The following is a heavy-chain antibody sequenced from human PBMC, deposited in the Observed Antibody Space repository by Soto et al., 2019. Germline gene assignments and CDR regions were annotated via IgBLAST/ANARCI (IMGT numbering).Heavy chain of an antibody. V-gene: IGHV4-4*02. D-gene: IGHD3-22*01. CDR1: GGSISGRNW. CDR3: TRLIYDSRLNYFYFDF. J-gene: IGHJ4*02. Sequence: SETLSLTSVVSGGSISGRNWWSWVRQAPGKGLEWIGEVFHSGDTTYSPSLRSRVSISVDKSKNQFSLNLNSVTAADTAVYYCTRLIYDSRLNYFYFDFWGQGALVTVSS. CDR2: VFHSGDT.